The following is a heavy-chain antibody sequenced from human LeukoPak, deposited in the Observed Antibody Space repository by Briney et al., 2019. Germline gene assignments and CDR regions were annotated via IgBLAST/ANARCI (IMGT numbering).Heavy chain of an antibody. Sequence: SETLSLTCTVSGGSISSSSYYWGWIRQPLGKGLEWIGSIYYSGSTYYNPSLKSRVTISVDTSKNQFSLKLSSVTAADTAVYYCAKSGYCGGDCYYAFDIWGQGTMVTVSS. J-gene: IGHJ3*02. CDR1: GGSISSSSYY. CDR2: IYYSGST. V-gene: IGHV4-39*01. D-gene: IGHD2-21*02. CDR3: AKSGYCGGDCYYAFDI.